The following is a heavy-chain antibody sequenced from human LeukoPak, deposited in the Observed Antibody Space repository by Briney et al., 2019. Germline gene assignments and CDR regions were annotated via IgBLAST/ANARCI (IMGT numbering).Heavy chain of an antibody. D-gene: IGHD2-2*01. Sequence: DSVKVSCKASGYTFTGYYMHWVRQAPGQGLEWMGWINPNSGGTNYAQKFQGRVTMTRDTSISTAYIELSRLRSDDTAVYYCARELGYCSSTSCYRGAFDIWGQGTMVTVSS. CDR3: ARELGYCSSTSCYRGAFDI. CDR1: GYTFTGYY. CDR2: INPNSGGT. V-gene: IGHV1-2*02. J-gene: IGHJ3*02.